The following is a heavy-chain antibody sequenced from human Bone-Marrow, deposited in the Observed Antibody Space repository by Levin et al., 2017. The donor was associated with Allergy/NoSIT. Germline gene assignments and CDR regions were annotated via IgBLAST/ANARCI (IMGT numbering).Heavy chain of an antibody. CDR3: ARGIIGDVRVAHKEAFDI. J-gene: IGHJ3*02. CDR2: ISSSGSDM. V-gene: IGHV3-21*01. D-gene: IGHD2-8*02. Sequence: GGSLRLSCTVSGFTFSIYSINWVRQAPGKGLEWVSSISSSGSDMYYVDSVRGRFTISRDNAKNSLTLQMNSLRAEDTAVYYCARGIIGDVRVAHKEAFDIWGQGTTVTVS. CDR1: GFTFSIYS.